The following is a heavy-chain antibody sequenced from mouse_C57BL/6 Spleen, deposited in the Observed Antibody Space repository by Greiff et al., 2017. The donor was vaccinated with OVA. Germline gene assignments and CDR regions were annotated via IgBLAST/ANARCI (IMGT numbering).Heavy chain of an antibody. V-gene: IGHV5-16*01. CDR3: ASYYGNLGAMDY. J-gene: IGHJ4*01. Sequence: EVKLVESEGGLVQPGSSMKLSCTASGFTFSDYYMAWVRQVPEKGLEWVANINYDGSSTYYLDSLKSRFIISRDNAKNILYLQMSSLKSEDTATYYCASYYGNLGAMDYWGQGTSVTVSS. D-gene: IGHD2-10*01. CDR1: GFTFSDYY. CDR2: INYDGSST.